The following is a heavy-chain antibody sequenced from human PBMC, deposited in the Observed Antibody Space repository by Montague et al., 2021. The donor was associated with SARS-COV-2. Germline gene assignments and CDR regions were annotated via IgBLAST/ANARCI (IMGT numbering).Heavy chain of an antibody. CDR1: GFSLSTSGVG. CDR2: IYWDDDK. CDR3: AHRRQPPLLWFGEHTWGYLDD. Sequence: PALVKPTQTLTLTCTFSGFSLSTSGVGVGWIRQPPGKALEWLALIYWDDDKRYSPSLKSRLTITTDTSKNQVVLTMTNMDPVDTATYYCAHRRQPPLLWFGEHTWGYLDDWGQGTLVTVSS. J-gene: IGHJ4*02. D-gene: IGHD3-10*01. V-gene: IGHV2-5*02.